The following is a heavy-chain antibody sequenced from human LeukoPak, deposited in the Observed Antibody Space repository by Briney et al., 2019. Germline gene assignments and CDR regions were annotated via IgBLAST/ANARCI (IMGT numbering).Heavy chain of an antibody. J-gene: IGHJ6*03. Sequence: GGSLRLSCAASGFTFSSYSMNWVRQAPGKGLEWVSSISSSSSYIYYTDSVKGRFTISRDNAKKSLYLQMNSLRAEDTAVYYCARSGVAVAGRWNYMDVWGKGTTVTISS. CDR1: GFTFSSYS. D-gene: IGHD6-19*01. CDR2: ISSSSSYI. CDR3: ARSGVAVAGRWNYMDV. V-gene: IGHV3-21*04.